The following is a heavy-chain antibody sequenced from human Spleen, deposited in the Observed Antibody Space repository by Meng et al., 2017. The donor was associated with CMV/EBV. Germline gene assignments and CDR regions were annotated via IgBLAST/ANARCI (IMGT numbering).Heavy chain of an antibody. J-gene: IGHJ1*01. CDR3: ATVNPAPEYFQH. CDR2: IYYSGST. Sequence: GSLRLSCTVSGGSISSSSYYWGWIRQPPGKGLEWIGSIYYSGSTYYNPSLKSRVTISVDTSKNQLSLKLTSVTAADTAVYYCATVNPAPEYFQHWGQGTLVTVSS. V-gene: IGHV4-39*07. CDR1: GGSISSSSYY.